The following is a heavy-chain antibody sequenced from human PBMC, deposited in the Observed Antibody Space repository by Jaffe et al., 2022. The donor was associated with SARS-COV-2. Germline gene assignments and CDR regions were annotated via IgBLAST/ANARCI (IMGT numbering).Heavy chain of an antibody. CDR3: GRGGGY. Sequence: EVRLVESGGGLVQPGGSLRLSCAASGFSFSDSWMNWVRQAPGKGLEWVANINQDGNVPYYVDSVEGRFTISRDNAKNSLYLQMTSLRVEDTALYYCGRGGGYWGQGTLVTVSS. CDR1: GFSFSDSW. CDR2: INQDGNVP. V-gene: IGHV3-7*03. J-gene: IGHJ4*02.